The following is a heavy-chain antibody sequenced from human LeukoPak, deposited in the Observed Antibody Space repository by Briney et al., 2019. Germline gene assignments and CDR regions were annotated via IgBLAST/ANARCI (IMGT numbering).Heavy chain of an antibody. CDR1: GFTFKNWA. D-gene: IGHD4-11*01. J-gene: IGHJ4*02. CDR3: AKDDSMTLDHFDY. CDR2: INYSGGHK. V-gene: IGHV3-23*01. Sequence: GGSLRLSCVASGFTFKNWAMSWVRQAPGKALEWVSGINYSGGHKYYADSVKGRFTISRDSSKNPLSLQMNSLTTGDTAVYYCAKDDSMTLDHFDYWGQGALVTVSS.